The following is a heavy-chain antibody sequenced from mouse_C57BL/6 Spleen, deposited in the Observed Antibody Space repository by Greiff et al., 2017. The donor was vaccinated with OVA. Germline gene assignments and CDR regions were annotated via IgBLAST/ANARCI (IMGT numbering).Heavy chain of an antibody. Sequence: EVQLQESGAELVKPGASVKLSCTASGFNIKDYYMHWVKQRTEQGLEWIGRIDPEDGETKYAPKFQGKATITADTSSNTAYLQLSSLTSEDTAVYYCAQLEYYFDYWGQGTTLTVSS. V-gene: IGHV14-2*01. J-gene: IGHJ2*01. CDR2: IDPEDGET. D-gene: IGHD4-1*02. CDR3: AQLEYYFDY. CDR1: GFNIKDYY.